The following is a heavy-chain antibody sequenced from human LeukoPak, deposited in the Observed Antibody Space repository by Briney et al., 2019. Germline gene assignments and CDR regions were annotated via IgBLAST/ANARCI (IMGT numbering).Heavy chain of an antibody. CDR3: ARDPFGYSSGWADY. J-gene: IGHJ4*02. V-gene: IGHV3-48*02. D-gene: IGHD6-19*01. CDR2: ISTSGSAM. CDR1: GFTFSRYT. Sequence: RGSLRLSCAASGFTFSRYTMNWVRQAPGKGLEWVSHISTSGSAMYYADSVKGRFTISRDNAKDSLYLQMNSLRDEDTAVYYCARDPFGYSSGWADYWGQGTLVTVSS.